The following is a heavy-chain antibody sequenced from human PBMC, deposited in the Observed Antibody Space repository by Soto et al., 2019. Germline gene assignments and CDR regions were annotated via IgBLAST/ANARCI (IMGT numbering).Heavy chain of an antibody. D-gene: IGHD4-17*01. V-gene: IGHV3-33*01. J-gene: IGHJ4*02. CDR2: IYFDGSNK. CDR1: GFSFSTYG. Sequence: QVQLVESGGGVVQPGRSLRLSCAASGFSFSTYGMHWVRQAPGKGLEWLALIYFDGSNKYYADSVKGRFTISRDNSRNALDLQMSSLGAEDTAVYYCARGGSTVTSAYWGQGTLVTVSS. CDR3: ARGGSTVTSAY.